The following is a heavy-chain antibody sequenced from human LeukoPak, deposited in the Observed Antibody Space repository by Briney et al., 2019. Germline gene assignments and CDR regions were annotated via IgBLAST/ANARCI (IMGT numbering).Heavy chain of an antibody. D-gene: IGHD4-17*01. Sequence: PSETLSLTCTVSGGSISSGGYSWSWIRQHPGKGLEWIGCIYYSGSTYYNPSLKSRVTISVDTSKNQFSLKLSSVTAADTAVYYCASWLTTVTSFDYWGQGTLVTVSS. CDR2: IYYSGST. CDR3: ASWLTTVTSFDY. CDR1: GGSISSGGYS. J-gene: IGHJ4*02. V-gene: IGHV4-31*03.